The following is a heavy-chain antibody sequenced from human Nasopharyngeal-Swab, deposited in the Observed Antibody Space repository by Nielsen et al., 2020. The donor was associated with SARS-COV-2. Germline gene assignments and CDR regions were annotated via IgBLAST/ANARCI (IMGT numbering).Heavy chain of an antibody. Sequence: VRQAPGKGLEWVAVIWYDGSNKYYADSVKGRFTISRDNAKNSLYLQMNSLRAEDTAVYYCARDLGSGTVSDYWGQGTLVTVSS. CDR2: IWYDGSNK. J-gene: IGHJ4*02. V-gene: IGHV3-33*01. D-gene: IGHD4-17*01. CDR3: ARDLGSGTVSDY.